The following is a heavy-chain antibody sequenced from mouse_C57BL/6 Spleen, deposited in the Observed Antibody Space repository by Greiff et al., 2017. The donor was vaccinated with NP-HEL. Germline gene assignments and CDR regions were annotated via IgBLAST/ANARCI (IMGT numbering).Heavy chain of an antibody. CDR2: TFYSGIT. Sequence: EVHLVESGPSLVRPSQTLSLTCTVTGFSINSDCYWIWIRQFPGNKLEYIGYTFYSGITYYNPSLESRTYITRDTSKNQFSLKLSSVTTEDTATYYCARENSNWGYFDVWGTGTTVTVSS. CDR1: GFSINSDCY. J-gene: IGHJ1*03. CDR3: ARENSNWGYFDV. V-gene: IGHV3-3*01. D-gene: IGHD2-5*01.